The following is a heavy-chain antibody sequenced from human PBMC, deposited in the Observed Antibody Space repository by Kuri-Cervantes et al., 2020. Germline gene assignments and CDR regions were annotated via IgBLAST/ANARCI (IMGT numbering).Heavy chain of an antibody. V-gene: IGHV3-30*03. D-gene: IGHD1-1*01. Sequence: GESLKISWAASGFTFSSYGMHWVRQAPGKGLEWGAVISYVGSNKYYADSVKGRFTITRDNSKNTLYLQMNSLRAEDTAVYYCARKYDAPEELDYWGQGTLVTVSS. J-gene: IGHJ4*02. CDR2: ISYVGSNK. CDR1: GFTFSSYG. CDR3: ARKYDAPEELDY.